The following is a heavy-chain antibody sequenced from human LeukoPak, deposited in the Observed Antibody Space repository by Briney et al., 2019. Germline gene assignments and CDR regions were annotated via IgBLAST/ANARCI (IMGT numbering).Heavy chain of an antibody. CDR3: ARDVVPLYGTDD. V-gene: IGHV3-66*01. CDR2: IYSGGST. CDR1: GFSVSRNY. D-gene: IGHD2-15*01. Sequence: RGSLRPSCPASGFSVSRNYMSWVRQAPGKGLEWVSVIYSGGSTYYADSVKGRFTISRDNSKNTLYLQMNSLRAEDTAVYYCARDVVPLYGTDDCGQGNTVTVSS. J-gene: IGHJ6*02.